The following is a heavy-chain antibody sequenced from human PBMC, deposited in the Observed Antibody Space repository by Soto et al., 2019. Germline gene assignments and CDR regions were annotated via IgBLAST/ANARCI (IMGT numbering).Heavy chain of an antibody. V-gene: IGHV1-2*04. CDR1: GYTFTGDD. J-gene: IGHJ5*02. Sequence: ASVKVFGKTSGYTFTGDDMHWVRQAPGQGLGWRGWINPNSGGTNYAQKFQGWVTMTRDTSIRTAYMELSRLRSDDTAVCYCARTGIAVACAWCFDPWGQGTRDTVSS. CDR2: INPNSGGT. CDR3: ARTGIAVACAWCFDP. D-gene: IGHD6-19*01.